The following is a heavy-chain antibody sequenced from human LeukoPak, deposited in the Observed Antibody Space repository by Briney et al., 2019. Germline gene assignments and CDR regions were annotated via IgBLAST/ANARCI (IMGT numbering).Heavy chain of an antibody. V-gene: IGHV4-38-2*02. CDR2: IYHSGST. CDR3: AKSLYGSGSYYNWFDP. D-gene: IGHD3-10*01. J-gene: IGHJ5*02. CDR1: GYSISSGYY. Sequence: SETLSLTCTVSGYSISSGYYWGWIRQPPGKGLEWIGSIYHSGSTYYNPSLKSRVTISVDTSKNQFSLKLSSVTAADTAVYYCAKSLYGSGSYYNWFDPWGQGTLVTVSS.